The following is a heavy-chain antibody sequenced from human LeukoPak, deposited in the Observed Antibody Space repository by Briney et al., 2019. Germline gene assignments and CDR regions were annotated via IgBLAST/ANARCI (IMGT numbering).Heavy chain of an antibody. Sequence: GGSLRPSCAASEFTFSTYAMSWVRQAPGRGLEWVSGISGSGGSTYYADSVKGRFTISSDNSKNTLYLQMNSLRADDTAVYYCAKDRHSGNYWDFDYWGQGTLVTVSS. V-gene: IGHV3-23*01. D-gene: IGHD1-26*01. CDR3: AKDRHSGNYWDFDY. CDR2: ISGSGGST. J-gene: IGHJ4*02. CDR1: EFTFSTYA.